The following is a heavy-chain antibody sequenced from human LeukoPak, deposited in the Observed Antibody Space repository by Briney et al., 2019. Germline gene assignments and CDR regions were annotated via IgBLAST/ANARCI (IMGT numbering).Heavy chain of an antibody. CDR2: IYHSGNT. D-gene: IGHD2-15*01. CDR3: ARGVLGVGSGSFTRYYFDY. Sequence: SETLSLTCTVSGGSVSSGDYYWSWIRQPPGKGLEWIGYIYHSGNTYYNPSLKSRVTISVDRSKNQFSLQLSSVTAADTAVYYCARGVLGVGSGSFTRYYFDYWGQGTLVTVSS. J-gene: IGHJ4*02. CDR1: GGSVSSGDYY. V-gene: IGHV4-30-2*01.